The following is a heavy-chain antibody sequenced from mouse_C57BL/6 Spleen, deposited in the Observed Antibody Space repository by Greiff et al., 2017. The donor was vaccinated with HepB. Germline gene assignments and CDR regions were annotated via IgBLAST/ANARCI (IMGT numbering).Heavy chain of an antibody. CDR1: GFTFSSYG. CDR2: ISSGGSYT. Sequence: EVQVVESGGDLVKPGGSLKLSCAASGFTFSSYGMSWVRQTPDKRLEWVATISSGGSYTYYPDSVKGRFTISRDNAKNTLYLQMGSLKSEETAMYYGARQRRQGAYFDYWGQGTTLTVSS. J-gene: IGHJ2*01. D-gene: IGHD3-2*01. V-gene: IGHV5-6*01. CDR3: ARQRRQGAYFDY.